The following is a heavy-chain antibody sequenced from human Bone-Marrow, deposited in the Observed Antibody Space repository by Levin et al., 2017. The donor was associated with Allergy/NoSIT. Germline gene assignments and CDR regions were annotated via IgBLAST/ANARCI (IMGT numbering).Heavy chain of an antibody. D-gene: IGHD4-17*01. J-gene: IGHJ6*02. Sequence: GESLKISCAASGFTFSSYGMHWVRQAPGKGLEWVAVISYDGSNKYYADSVKGRFTISRDNSKNTLYLQMNSLRAEDTAVYYCAKDPFDYYGDDVYYYYGMDVWGQGTTVTVSS. CDR3: AKDPFDYYGDDVYYYYGMDV. CDR1: GFTFSSYG. V-gene: IGHV3-30*18. CDR2: ISYDGSNK.